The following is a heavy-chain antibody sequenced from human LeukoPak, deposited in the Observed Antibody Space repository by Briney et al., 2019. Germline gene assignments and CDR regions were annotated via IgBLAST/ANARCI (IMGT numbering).Heavy chain of an antibody. Sequence: SETLSLTCTVSGGSISSGSYYWSWIRQPAGKGLEWIGRIYTSGSTNYNPSLKSRVTISVDTSKNQFSLKLSSVTAADTAVYYCAGDGSNSLSYYYYYYMDVWGKGTTVTVSS. CDR2: IYTSGST. CDR3: AGDGSNSLSYYYYYYMDV. J-gene: IGHJ6*03. CDR1: GGSISSGSYY. D-gene: IGHD4-23*01. V-gene: IGHV4-61*02.